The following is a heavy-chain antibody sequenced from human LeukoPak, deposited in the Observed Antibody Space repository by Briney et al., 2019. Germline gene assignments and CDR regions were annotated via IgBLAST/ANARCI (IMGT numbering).Heavy chain of an antibody. D-gene: IGHD6-13*01. CDR1: GYSISSGYY. Sequence: SSETLSLTCTVSGYSISSGYYWGWLRQPPGKGLEWIGSIYHSGSTYYNPSLKSQVTISVDTSKNQFSLKLTSVTAADTAVYYCARGYSSSWYLNWFDPWGQGTLGTVSS. CDR3: ARGYSSSWYLNWFDP. V-gene: IGHV4-38-2*02. J-gene: IGHJ5*02. CDR2: IYHSGST.